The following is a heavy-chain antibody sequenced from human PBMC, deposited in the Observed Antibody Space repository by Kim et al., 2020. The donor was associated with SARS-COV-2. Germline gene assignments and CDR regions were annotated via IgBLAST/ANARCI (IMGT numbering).Heavy chain of an antibody. CDR3: VRDPSYPPSPDAFDI. CDR1: GITFSSYG. Sequence: GGSLRLSCAASGITFSSYGIHWVRQAPGKGLEWVAVIWYDGSNKSYADSVKGRFTISRDNSKNTLYLQMNNLRAEDTALYYCVRDPSYPPSPDAFDIWGQGTMVTVSS. J-gene: IGHJ3*02. V-gene: IGHV3-33*01. CDR2: IWYDGSNK.